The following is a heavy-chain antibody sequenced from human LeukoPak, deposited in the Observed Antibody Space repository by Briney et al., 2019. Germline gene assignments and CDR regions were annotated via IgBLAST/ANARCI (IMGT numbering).Heavy chain of an antibody. CDR2: ISRSGSNI. CDR1: GFTFSSYE. CDR3: ARDYKEAFDI. J-gene: IGHJ3*02. V-gene: IGHV3-48*03. D-gene: IGHD5-24*01. Sequence: PGGSLRLSCAASGFTFSSYEMNWVRQAPGEGLEWVSYISRSGSNIYYADSVKGRFTISRDNAKNSLYLQMNSLRAEDTGVYYCARDYKEAFDIWGQGTMVTVSS.